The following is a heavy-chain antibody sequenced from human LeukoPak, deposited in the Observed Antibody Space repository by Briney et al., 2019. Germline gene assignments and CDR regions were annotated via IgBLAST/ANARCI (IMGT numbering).Heavy chain of an antibody. Sequence: ASVKVSCKASGGTLSSYAISWVRQAPGQGLEWMGRIIPILGIANYAQKFQGRVTITADKSTSTAYMELSSLRSEDTAVYYCASSGVGYYGSGSYYMYYFDYWGQGTLVTVSS. J-gene: IGHJ4*02. CDR1: GGTLSSYA. V-gene: IGHV1-69*04. CDR2: IIPILGIA. CDR3: ASSGVGYYGSGSYYMYYFDY. D-gene: IGHD3-10*01.